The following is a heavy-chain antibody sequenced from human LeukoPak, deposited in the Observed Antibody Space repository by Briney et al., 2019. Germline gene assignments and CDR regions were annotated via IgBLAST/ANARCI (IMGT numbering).Heavy chain of an antibody. CDR3: ARRLGYCSSTSCYAENWFDP. Sequence: SETLSLTGAVSGYSISSGYFWGWIRRPPGKGLEWIGSIYHSGSTYYNPPLKSRVTISVDTSKTQFSLKLRFVTAADTAVYYCARRLGYCSSTSCYAENWFDPWGQGTLVTVSS. V-gene: IGHV4-38-2*01. CDR2: IYHSGST. J-gene: IGHJ5*02. D-gene: IGHD2-2*01. CDR1: GYSISSGYF.